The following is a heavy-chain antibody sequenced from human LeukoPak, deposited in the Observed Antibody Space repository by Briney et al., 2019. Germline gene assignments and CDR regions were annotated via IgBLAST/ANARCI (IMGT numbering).Heavy chain of an antibody. CDR2: ISSTGGTT. CDR3: TSANYGPAY. J-gene: IGHJ4*02. D-gene: IGHD5-24*01. Sequence: GGSLRLSCAASGITFSSYGMSWVRQAPGKGLEWVSSISSTGGTTYYADSVKGRFTISKDNAKNSLYLQMNSLRAEDTAVYYCTSANYGPAYWGQGTLVTVSS. CDR1: GITFSSYG. V-gene: IGHV3-48*04.